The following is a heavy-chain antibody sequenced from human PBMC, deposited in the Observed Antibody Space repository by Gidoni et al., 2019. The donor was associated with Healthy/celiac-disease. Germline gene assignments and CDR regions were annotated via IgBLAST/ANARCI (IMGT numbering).Heavy chain of an antibody. Sequence: EVQLVESCGGLVQPGGSLRLSCAAAGFTFSSYWMHWVRQAPGKGLVWVSRINMDGSSTSYADSVKGRFTISRDNAKNTLYLQMNSLRAEDTAVYYCARGGYDFWSGYPDAFDIWGQGTMVTVSS. CDR2: INMDGSST. V-gene: IGHV3-74*01. D-gene: IGHD3-3*01. CDR1: GFTFSSYW. J-gene: IGHJ3*02. CDR3: ARGGYDFWSGYPDAFDI.